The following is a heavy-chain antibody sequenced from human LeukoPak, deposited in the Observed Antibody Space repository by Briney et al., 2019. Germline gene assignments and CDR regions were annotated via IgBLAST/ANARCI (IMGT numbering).Heavy chain of an antibody. J-gene: IGHJ4*02. D-gene: IGHD1-26*01. V-gene: IGHV1-2*02. CDR1: GYTFTGYY. CDR3: ARDNPWELLSPFDY. Sequence: ASVKVSCKASGYTFTGYYMHWVRQAPGQGLELMGWINPNSGGTNYAQKVQVRVSMTRETSISTAYMELSRLRSDDTAVYYCARDNPWELLSPFDYWGQGTLVTVSS. CDR2: INPNSGGT.